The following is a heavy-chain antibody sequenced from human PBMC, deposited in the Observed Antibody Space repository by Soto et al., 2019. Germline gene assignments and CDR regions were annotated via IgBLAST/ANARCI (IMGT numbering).Heavy chain of an antibody. Sequence: GASVKVSCKASGYTFTSYAMHWVRQAPGQRLEWMGWINAGNGNTKYSQKFQGRVTITRDTSASTAYMELSSLRSADTAVYYCARASGIAAAGPAFYYYGIDVWGQGTTVTVSS. CDR1: GYTFTSYA. J-gene: IGHJ6*02. CDR3: ARASGIAAAGPAFYYYGIDV. CDR2: INAGNGNT. D-gene: IGHD6-13*01. V-gene: IGHV1-3*01.